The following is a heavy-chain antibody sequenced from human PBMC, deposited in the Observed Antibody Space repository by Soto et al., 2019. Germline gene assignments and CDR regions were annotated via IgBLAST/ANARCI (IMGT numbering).Heavy chain of an antibody. CDR3: ARVYCSGGSCYFRFFDY. CDR1: GYSFTSYW. CDR2: IYPGDSDT. D-gene: IGHD2-15*01. J-gene: IGHJ4*02. V-gene: IGHV5-51*01. Sequence: GESLKISCKGSGYSFTSYWIGWVRQMPGKGLEWMGIIYPGDSDTRYSPSFQGQVTISADKSISTAYLQWSSLKASDTAMYYCARVYCSGGSCYFRFFDYWGQGTLVTVSS.